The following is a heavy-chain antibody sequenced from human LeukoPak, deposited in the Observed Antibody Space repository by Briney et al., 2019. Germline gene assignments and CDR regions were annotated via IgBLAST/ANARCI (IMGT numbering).Heavy chain of an antibody. CDR2: VYESGST. D-gene: IGHD1-26*01. V-gene: IGHV4-4*07. J-gene: IGHJ4*02. CDR3: ARVHGGGSNYFDY. CDR1: GGSINNYY. Sequence: ETLSLTFIVSGGSINNYYWTWIRQPAGKGLEWIGRVYESGSTNYNPSLKSRVTMSVDTSKNQFSLKLSSVTAADTAVYYCARVHGGGSNYFDYWGQGTLVTVSS.